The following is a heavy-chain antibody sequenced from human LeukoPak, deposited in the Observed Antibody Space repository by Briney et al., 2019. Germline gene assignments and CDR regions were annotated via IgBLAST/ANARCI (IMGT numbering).Heavy chain of an antibody. CDR1: GFTFSSYS. J-gene: IGHJ4*02. D-gene: IGHD1-26*01. V-gene: IGHV3-48*04. CDR2: ISSSSSSTI. Sequence: GGSLRLSCAASGFTFSSYSMNWVRQAPGKGLEWVSYISSSSSSTIYYADSVKGRFTISRDNSKNTLYLQMNSLRAEDTALYFCAKKAQYNGNYPLDYWGQGTLVTVSS. CDR3: AKKAQYNGNYPLDY.